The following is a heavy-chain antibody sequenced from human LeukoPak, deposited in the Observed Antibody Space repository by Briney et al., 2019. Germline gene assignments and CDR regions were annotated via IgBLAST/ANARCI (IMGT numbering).Heavy chain of an antibody. V-gene: IGHV4-30-2*01. CDR2: IYHSGST. CDR1: GGSISSGGYS. CDR3: ARAFGGYNRFDY. Sequence: SQTLSLNCAVSGGSISSGGYSWSWIRQPPGKGLEWIGYIYHSGSTYYNPSLKSRVTISVDRSKNQFSLKLSSVTAADTAVYYCARAFGGYNRFDYWGQGTLVTVSS. J-gene: IGHJ4*02. D-gene: IGHD5-24*01.